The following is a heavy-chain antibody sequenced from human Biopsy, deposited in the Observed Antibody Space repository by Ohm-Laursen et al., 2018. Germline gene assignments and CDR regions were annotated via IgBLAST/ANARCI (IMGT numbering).Heavy chain of an antibody. CDR1: GDSISSYY. Sequence: SDTLSLTCTVSGDSISSYYWSWIRQPPGKGLQWIGYVYYTGSTDYNPSLQSRVTISVDTSKNHFSLRLRSVTSADTAIYYSARDRGYYSDRTVPGYFDLWGRGTLVTVSS. CDR2: VYYTGST. D-gene: IGHD3-22*01. V-gene: IGHV4-59*01. CDR3: ARDRGYYSDRTVPGYFDL. J-gene: IGHJ2*01.